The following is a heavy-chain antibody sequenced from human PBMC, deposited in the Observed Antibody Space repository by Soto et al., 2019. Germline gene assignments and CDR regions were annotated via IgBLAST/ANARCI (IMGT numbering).Heavy chain of an antibody. V-gene: IGHV1-69*02. D-gene: IGHD6-13*01. Sequence: ASVKVSSKASGGTFSSYTISWVRQAPGQGLEWMGRIIPILGIANYAQKFQGRVTITADKSTSTAYMELSSLRSEDTAVYYCASPGYSSYFFDYWGQGTLVTVSS. CDR1: GGTFSSYT. CDR3: ASPGYSSYFFDY. J-gene: IGHJ4*02. CDR2: IIPILGIA.